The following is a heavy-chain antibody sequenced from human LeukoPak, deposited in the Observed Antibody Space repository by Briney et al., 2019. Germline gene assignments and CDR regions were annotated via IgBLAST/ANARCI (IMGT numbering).Heavy chain of an antibody. CDR2: ISSSSSTI. CDR3: AREWAIVALDY. J-gene: IGHJ4*02. CDR1: GFTFSSDS. V-gene: IGHV3-48*01. D-gene: IGHD5-12*01. Sequence: PGGSLRLSCAASGFTFSSDSMNWVRQAPGKGLEWVSYISSSSSTIYYADSVKGRFTISRDNDKNSLYLQMNSLRAEDTAVYYCAREWAIVALDYWGQGTLVTVSS.